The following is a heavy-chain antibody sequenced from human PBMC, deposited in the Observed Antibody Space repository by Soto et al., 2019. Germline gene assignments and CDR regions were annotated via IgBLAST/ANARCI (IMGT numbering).Heavy chain of an antibody. D-gene: IGHD3-10*01. Sequence: TLSLTCTVSGASISRSSYYWGWIRQPPGKGPEWIASIYYSGATYYNPSLKSRVTISVDTSKNQFSLKLTSVTAADTAVYYCATHQGYYGSGTYCFDYWGPGTLVTVSS. V-gene: IGHV4-39*01. J-gene: IGHJ4*02. CDR1: GASISRSSYY. CDR2: IYYSGAT. CDR3: ATHQGYYGSGTYCFDY.